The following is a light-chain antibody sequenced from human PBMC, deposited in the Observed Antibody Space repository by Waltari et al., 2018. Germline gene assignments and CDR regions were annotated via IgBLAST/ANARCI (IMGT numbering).Light chain of an antibody. V-gene: IGKV3-11*01. CDR2: DTS. CDR3: QQRKNWPPIT. J-gene: IGKJ5*01. Sequence: EIVLTQSPATLALSPGERATLPCRASQSVSNYLAWYHQKPGQAPRLLIYDTSNRAPGIPARFSGSGSGTDFTLTISSLEPEDFAVYYCQQRKNWPPITFGQGTRLDIK. CDR1: QSVSNY.